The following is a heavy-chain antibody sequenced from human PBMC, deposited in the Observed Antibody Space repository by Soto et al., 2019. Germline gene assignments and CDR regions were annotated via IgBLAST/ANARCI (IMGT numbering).Heavy chain of an antibody. V-gene: IGHV3-72*01. CDR1: GLIFSDYH. Sequence: EVQLVESGGGLVQPGGSLRLSCAASGLIFSDYHMDWVRQAPGKGLEWVGRIRRKANSYTTEYAASVKGRFTISRDDSKNSLYLQMNSLKSEDTAVYYCARLGGWSGGSSGMDVWGQGTMVTVSS. CDR2: IRRKANSYTT. J-gene: IGHJ6*02. D-gene: IGHD6-19*01. CDR3: ARLGGWSGGSSGMDV.